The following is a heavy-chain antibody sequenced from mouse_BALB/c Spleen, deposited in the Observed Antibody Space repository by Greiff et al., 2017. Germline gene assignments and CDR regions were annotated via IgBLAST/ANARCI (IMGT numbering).Heavy chain of an antibody. CDR1: GYSITSDYA. V-gene: IGHV3-2*02. CDR2: ISYSGST. D-gene: IGHD2-3*01. Sequence: DVQLQESGPGLVKPSQSLSLTCTVTGYSITSDYAWNWIRQFPGNKLEWMGYISYSGSTSYNPSLKSRISITRDTSKNQFFLQLNSVTTEDTATYYCARWGGYYEAGDYWGQGTTLTVSS. J-gene: IGHJ2*01. CDR3: ARWGGYYEAGDY.